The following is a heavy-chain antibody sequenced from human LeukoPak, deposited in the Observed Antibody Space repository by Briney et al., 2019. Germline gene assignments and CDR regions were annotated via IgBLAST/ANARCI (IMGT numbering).Heavy chain of an antibody. D-gene: IGHD3-10*01. V-gene: IGHV4-34*01. CDR2: IHNSGTT. CDR3: ARRYYYNLGSFPFDF. Sequence: SETLSLTCAVSGGPFSGYFWSWIRQPPGKGLEWIGEIHNSGTTNYNPSLNSRVTLSEDTSKNQIYLNLRSVTAADTAVYYCARRYYYNLGSFPFDFWGQGTLVTVSS. CDR1: GGPFSGYF. J-gene: IGHJ4*02.